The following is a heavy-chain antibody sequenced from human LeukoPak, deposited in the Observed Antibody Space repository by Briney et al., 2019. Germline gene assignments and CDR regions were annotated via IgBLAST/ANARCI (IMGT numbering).Heavy chain of an antibody. Sequence: PGGSLRLSCVASGFTFSSYWMYWVRQAPGKGLVWVSRIYSDVSSTSYADSVKGRFTISRDNAKNTLYLQMNSLRAEDTAVYYCARKTTEAAFDIWGQGTMVTVSS. CDR1: GFTFSSYW. CDR2: IYSDVSST. CDR3: ARKTTEAAFDI. D-gene: IGHD1-1*01. V-gene: IGHV3-74*01. J-gene: IGHJ3*02.